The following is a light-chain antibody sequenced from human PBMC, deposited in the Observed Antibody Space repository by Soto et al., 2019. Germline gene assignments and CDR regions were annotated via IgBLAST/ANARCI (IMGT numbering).Light chain of an antibody. Sequence: DIQMTQSPSSLSASVGDRVTITCRASQSIRSSLNWYQHKPGIAPQLLIYAASTLQSGVPSRFSGSGSGTDFTLTITSLQPEDFATYFCQQSYTPPYTFGQGTQWIS. J-gene: IGKJ2*01. CDR1: QSIRSS. CDR2: AAS. CDR3: QQSYTPPYT. V-gene: IGKV1-39*01.